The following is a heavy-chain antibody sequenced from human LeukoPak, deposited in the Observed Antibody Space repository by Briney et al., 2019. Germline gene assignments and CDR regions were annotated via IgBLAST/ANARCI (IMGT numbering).Heavy chain of an antibody. D-gene: IGHD3-10*01. V-gene: IGHV3-33*01. CDR1: GITFSNHG. Sequence: GGSLRLSCAASGITFSNHGMHWVRQAPGKGLEWVALIWYDGSNKYYADSVKGRFTISRDNSKNTLYLQMNSLRAEDTAVYFCARDRGVSYFDYWGQGTQVTVSS. CDR3: ARDRGVSYFDY. J-gene: IGHJ4*02. CDR2: IWYDGSNK.